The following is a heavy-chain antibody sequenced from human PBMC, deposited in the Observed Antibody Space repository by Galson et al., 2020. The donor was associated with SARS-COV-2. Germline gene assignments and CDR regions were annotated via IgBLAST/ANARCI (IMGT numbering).Heavy chain of an antibody. CDR3: AKDQCSHYGDRLDY. CDR1: GFTFGRYA. D-gene: IGHD4-17*01. V-gene: IGHV3-23*01. J-gene: IGHJ4*02. CDR2: VTAAGGGT. Sequence: GGSLRLSCAASGFTFGRYAMSWVRQAPGKGLEWVSSVTAAGGGTYHADSVKGRFTISRDNSKNTLYLQMNSLRVEDTALYYCAKDQCSHYGDRLDYWGQGTLVRVSS.